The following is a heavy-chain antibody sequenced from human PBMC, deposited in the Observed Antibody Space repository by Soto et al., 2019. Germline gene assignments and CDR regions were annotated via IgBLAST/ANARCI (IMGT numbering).Heavy chain of an antibody. J-gene: IGHJ4*02. CDR1: GYSFTSYW. V-gene: IGHV5-51*01. Sequence: PGESLKISCKASGYSFTSYWIAWVRQMPGKGLEWMGIIYPGDSDTRYSPSFQGQVTISADKSITTAYLQWSSLKASDAAVYYCARLLNTATVTDPDYWGQGTLVTVSS. D-gene: IGHD5-18*01. CDR3: ARLLNTATVTDPDY. CDR2: IYPGDSDT.